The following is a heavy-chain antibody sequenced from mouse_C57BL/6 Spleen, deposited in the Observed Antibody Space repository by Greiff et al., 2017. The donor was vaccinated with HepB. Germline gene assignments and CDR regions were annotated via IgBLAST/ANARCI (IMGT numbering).Heavy chain of an antibody. CDR1: GYTFTSYG. Sequence: QVQLQQSGAELARPGASVKLSCKASGYTFTSYGISWVKQRTGQGLEWIGEIYPRSGNTYYNEKFKGKATLTADQSSSTAYMELRSLTSEDSAVYFCARYPIATVVAEYFDVWGTGTTVTVSS. CDR2: IYPRSGNT. J-gene: IGHJ1*03. CDR3: ARYPIATVVAEYFDV. V-gene: IGHV1-81*01. D-gene: IGHD1-1*01.